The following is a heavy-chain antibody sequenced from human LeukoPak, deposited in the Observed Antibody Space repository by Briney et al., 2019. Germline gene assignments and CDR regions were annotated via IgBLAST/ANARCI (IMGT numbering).Heavy chain of an antibody. CDR3: ARAKTPLRFLEWLWYDAFDI. CDR1: GYTFTSYA. J-gene: IGHJ3*02. CDR2: INTNTGNP. Sequence: ASVKVSCKASGYTFTSYAMNWVRQAPGQGLEWMGWINTNTGNPTYAQGFTGRFVFSLDTSVSTAYLQISSLKAEDTAVYYCARAKTPLRFLEWLWYDAFDIWGQGTMVTVSS. V-gene: IGHV7-4-1*02. D-gene: IGHD3-3*01.